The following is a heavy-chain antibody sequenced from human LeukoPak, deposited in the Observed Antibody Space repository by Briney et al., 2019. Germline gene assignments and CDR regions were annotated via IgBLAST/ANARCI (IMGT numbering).Heavy chain of an antibody. CDR1: GFTFSIYA. D-gene: IGHD3-10*01. J-gene: IGHJ4*02. Sequence: GGSLRLSCAASGFTFSIYAMNWVRQAPGKGLEWVSVIGGSADSADYADSVKGRFTISRDNSKNTLYLQMNSLRAEDTAVYYCAKDALWFGDHAWDYWGQGTLVTVSS. CDR3: AKDALWFGDHAWDY. V-gene: IGHV3-23*01. CDR2: IGGSADSA.